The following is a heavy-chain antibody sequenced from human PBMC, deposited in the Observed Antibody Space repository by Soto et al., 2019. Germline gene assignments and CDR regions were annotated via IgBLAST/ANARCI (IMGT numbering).Heavy chain of an antibody. J-gene: IGHJ4*02. CDR2: IWYDGSKE. Sequence: QVQLVESGGDVVQPGRSLRLSCAASGFTFSRYGMHWVRQAPGKGLEWVAVIWYDGSKEYYADSLKGRFTISRDNSRNTLYLRMNSLRTEGTAVYDCARGYGANSGYFDYWGQGTLVTVSS. CDR1: GFTFSRYG. D-gene: IGHD4-17*01. V-gene: IGHV3-33*01. CDR3: ARGYGANSGYFDY.